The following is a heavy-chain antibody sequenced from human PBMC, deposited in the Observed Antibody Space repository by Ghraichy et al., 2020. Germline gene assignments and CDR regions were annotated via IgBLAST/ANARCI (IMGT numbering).Heavy chain of an antibody. CDR3: AKDSPKSSGWFHLTEDY. J-gene: IGHJ4*02. CDR2: ISGSGGST. D-gene: IGHD6-19*01. CDR1: GFTFSSYA. Sequence: GGSLRLSCAASGFTFSSYAMSWVRQAPGKGLEWVSAISGSGGSTYYADSVKGRFTISRDNSKNTLYLQMNSLRAEDTAVYYCAKDSPKSSGWFHLTEDYWGQGTLVTVSS. V-gene: IGHV3-23*01.